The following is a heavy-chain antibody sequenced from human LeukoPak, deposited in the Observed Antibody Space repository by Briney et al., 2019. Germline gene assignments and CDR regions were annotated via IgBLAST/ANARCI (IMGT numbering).Heavy chain of an antibody. V-gene: IGHV3-23*01. CDR3: AKYGSSEVGVFDWLLAAPFGY. CDR2: ISSSGGTT. Sequence: GGSLRLSCAASGFTFSSYAMTWVRQAPGKGLEWVSGISSSGGTTYYADSVKGRFTISKDNYKNTLFLQMSSLRAEDTAVYYCAKYGSSEVGVFDWLLAAPFGYWGQGTLVTVSS. CDR1: GFTFSSYA. J-gene: IGHJ4*02. D-gene: IGHD3-9*01.